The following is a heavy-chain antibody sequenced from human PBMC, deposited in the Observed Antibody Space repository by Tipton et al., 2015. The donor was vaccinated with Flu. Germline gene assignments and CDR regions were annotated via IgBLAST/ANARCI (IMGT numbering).Heavy chain of an antibody. Sequence: GSLRLSCAASRFTFSASYMHWVRQPPGKGLEWVAFIRDDGGEQFYADSVKGRFTISRDNSNNTLYPQMTSLRADDTAVYYCAREGFFDSSDRGAFDIWGQGTKITVSS. CDR3: AREGFFDSSDRGAFDI. CDR2: IRDDGGEQ. V-gene: IGHV3-30*02. J-gene: IGHJ3*02. CDR1: RFTFSASY. D-gene: IGHD3-22*01.